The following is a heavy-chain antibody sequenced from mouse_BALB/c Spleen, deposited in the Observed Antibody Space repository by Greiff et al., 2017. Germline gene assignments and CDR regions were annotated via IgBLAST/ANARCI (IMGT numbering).Heavy chain of an antibody. CDR1: GYTFTSYW. D-gene: IGHD2-10*02. J-gene: IGHJ2*01. CDR3: TRDLLGLVWPSFDY. V-gene: IGHV1-69*02. Sequence: VKLMESGAELVRPGASVKLSCKASGYTFTSYWINWVKQRPGQGLEWIGNIYPSDSYTNYNQKFKDKATLTVDKSSSTAYMQLSSPTSEDSAVYYCTRDLLGLVWPSFDYWGQGTTLTVSS. CDR2: IYPSDSYT.